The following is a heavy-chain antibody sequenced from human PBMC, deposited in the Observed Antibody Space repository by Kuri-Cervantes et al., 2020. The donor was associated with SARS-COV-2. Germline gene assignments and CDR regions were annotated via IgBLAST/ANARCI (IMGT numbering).Heavy chain of an antibody. Sequence: SETLSLTCTVSGGSISSGSYYWSWIRQPAGKGLEWIGYIYTSGSTNYNPSLKSRVTISVDTSKNQFSLKLSSVTAADTAVYYCARARSMITFGGVIDPYNWFDPWGQGTLVTVSS. V-gene: IGHV4-61*09. D-gene: IGHD3-16*02. CDR3: ARARSMITFGGVIDPYNWFDP. CDR1: GGSISSGSYY. J-gene: IGHJ5*02. CDR2: IYTSGST.